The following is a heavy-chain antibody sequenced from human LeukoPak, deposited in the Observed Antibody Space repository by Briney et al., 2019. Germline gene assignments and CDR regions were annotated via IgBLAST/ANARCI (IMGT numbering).Heavy chain of an antibody. D-gene: IGHD6-13*01. CDR3: ARAYSSSWYWNWFDP. CDR1: GGSISSGSYS. Sequence: SETLSLTCAVSGGSISSGSYSWGWIRQPPGKGLEWIGYFFYTGNTYYNASLKSRVTISVDTSKNQFSLKVSSVSAADTAVYYCARAYSSSWYWNWFDPWGQGTLVTVSS. J-gene: IGHJ5*02. CDR2: FFYTGNT. V-gene: IGHV4-30-4*07.